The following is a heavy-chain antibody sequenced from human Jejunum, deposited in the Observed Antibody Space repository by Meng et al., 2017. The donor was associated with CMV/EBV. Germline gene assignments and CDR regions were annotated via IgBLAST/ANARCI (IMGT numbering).Heavy chain of an antibody. CDR3: ARDHVRLEWFGAYGMDV. Sequence: TFTSYGISWVRQAPGQGLEWMGWITPYNGTTNYAQKLQGRVSMTTETSASTAYMELGSLTSDDTAVYYCARDHVRLEWFGAYGMDVWGQGTAVTVSS. CDR2: ITPYNGTT. V-gene: IGHV1-18*01. D-gene: IGHD3-10*01. J-gene: IGHJ6*02. CDR1: TFTSYG.